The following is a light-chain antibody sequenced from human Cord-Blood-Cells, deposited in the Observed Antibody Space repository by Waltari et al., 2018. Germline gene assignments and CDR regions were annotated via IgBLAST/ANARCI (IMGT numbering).Light chain of an antibody. CDR3: CSYAGSRV. V-gene: IGLV2-23*02. Sequence: QSALTQPASVSGSPGQSNTISCTGTSSDAGSYNLVSWYKQHPGKAPKLIIYEVSKRPSGVSNRFSGSKSGNTASLTISGLQAEDEADYYCCSYAGSRVFGGGTKLTVL. CDR2: EVS. J-gene: IGLJ3*02. CDR1: SSDAGSYNL.